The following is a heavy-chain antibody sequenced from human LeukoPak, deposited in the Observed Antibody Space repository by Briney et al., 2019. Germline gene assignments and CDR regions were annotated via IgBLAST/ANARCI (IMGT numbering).Heavy chain of an antibody. Sequence: SETLSLTCTVSGGSISSYYWSWIRQPPGKGLGWIGYIYYSGSTNYNPSLKSRVTISVDTSKNQFSLKLSSVTAADTAVYYCARGYCSGGSCYYGMDVWGQGTTVTVSS. V-gene: IGHV4-59*01. J-gene: IGHJ6*02. D-gene: IGHD2-15*01. CDR1: GGSISSYY. CDR3: ARGYCSGGSCYYGMDV. CDR2: IYYSGST.